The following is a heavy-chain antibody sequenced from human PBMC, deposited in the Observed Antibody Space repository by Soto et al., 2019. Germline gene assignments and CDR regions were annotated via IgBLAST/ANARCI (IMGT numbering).Heavy chain of an antibody. J-gene: IGHJ6*02. Sequence: SVKVSCKASGYTFTSYDINWVRQATGQGLEWMGWMNPNSGNTGYAQKFQGRVTMTRNTSISTAYMELSSLRSEDTAVYYCARGGVGGYCSSTSCYYGMDVWGQGTTVTVSS. CDR3: ARGGVGGYCSSTSCYYGMDV. CDR2: MNPNSGNT. V-gene: IGHV1-8*01. CDR1: GYTFTSYD. D-gene: IGHD2-2*01.